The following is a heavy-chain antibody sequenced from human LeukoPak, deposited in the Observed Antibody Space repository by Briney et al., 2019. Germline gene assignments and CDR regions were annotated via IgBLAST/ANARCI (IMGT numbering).Heavy chain of an antibody. D-gene: IGHD6-19*01. CDR3: VKEYSSGWYYFDY. V-gene: IGHV3-23*01. CDR2: MTGSGGSA. Sequence: GGSLRLSCAASGFTFSSYWMSWVRQAPGKGLEWLSAMTGSGGSAYYADSVKDRFTISRDNSKNTLYLQMNSLRAEDTAVYYCVKEYSSGWYYFDYWGQGTLVAVSS. CDR1: GFTFSSYW. J-gene: IGHJ4*02.